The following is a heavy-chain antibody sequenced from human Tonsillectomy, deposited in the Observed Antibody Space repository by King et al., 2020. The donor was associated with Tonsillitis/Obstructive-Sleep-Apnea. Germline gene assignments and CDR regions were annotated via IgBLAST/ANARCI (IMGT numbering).Heavy chain of an antibody. J-gene: IGHJ4*02. Sequence: VQLVESGGGVVQPERFLSPSCAASGINFSSCAIHWVRRAPGREREGWALMTYDGTKRYYADSVKGRFTVSRDNSKNTLYLQMNSLRPEDTAVYFCARELGEADYLDYWGQGTLVTVSS. D-gene: IGHD3-16*01. V-gene: IGHV3-30-3*01. CDR1: GINFSSCA. CDR3: ARELGEADYLDY. CDR2: MTYDGTKR.